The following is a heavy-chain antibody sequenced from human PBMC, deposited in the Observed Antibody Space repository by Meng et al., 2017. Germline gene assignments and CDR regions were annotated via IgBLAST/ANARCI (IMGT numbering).Heavy chain of an antibody. J-gene: IGHJ4*02. CDR1: GFTFSSFA. CDR3: AKDRDYYGSGRVDY. D-gene: IGHD3-10*01. V-gene: IGHV3-23*01. Sequence: GESLKISCAASGFTFSSFAMSWVRQAPGKGLEWVSGISGNGGSTYYADSVKGRFTISRDNSKNTLYLQMNSLRAEDTAVYYCAKDRDYYGSGRVDYWGQGTLVTVSS. CDR2: ISGNGGST.